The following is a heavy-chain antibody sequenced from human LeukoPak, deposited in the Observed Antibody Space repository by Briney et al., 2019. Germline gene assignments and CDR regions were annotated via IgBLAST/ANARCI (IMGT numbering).Heavy chain of an antibody. V-gene: IGHV1-2*02. D-gene: IGHD2-15*01. CDR3: ARSFGSGGSFDSYYFDY. CDR2: INPNSGGT. J-gene: IGHJ4*02. CDR1: KYTFTCYY. Sequence: ASVKVSCKASKYTFTCYYMHWVRQAPGQGLEWMGWINPNSGGTNYAQKFQGRVTMTRDTSISTAYMELSRLRSDDTAVYYCARSFGSGGSFDSYYFDYWGQGTLVTVSS.